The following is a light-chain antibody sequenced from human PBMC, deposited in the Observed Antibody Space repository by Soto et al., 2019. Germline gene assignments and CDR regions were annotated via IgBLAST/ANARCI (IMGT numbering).Light chain of an antibody. J-gene: IGKJ1*01. CDR3: QQYGSSSWT. CDR2: GAS. Sequence: EIVLTQSPGTLSLSPGERATLPCRASQSVSSSYLAWYQQRPGQAPRLLIYGASSRATGIPDRFSGSGSGTDFTLTISRLEAEDFAVYYCQQYGSSSWTFGQGTKVDI. CDR1: QSVSSSY. V-gene: IGKV3-20*01.